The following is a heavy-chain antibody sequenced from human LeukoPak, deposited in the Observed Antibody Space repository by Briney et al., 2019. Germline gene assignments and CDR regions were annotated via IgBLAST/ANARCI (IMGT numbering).Heavy chain of an antibody. CDR2: ISYDGSNK. V-gene: IGHV3-30*18. CDR3: AKAHMGDHGMDV. Sequence: GRSLRLSCAASGFTFSSYGMHWVRQAPGKGLEWVAVISYDGSNKYYADSVKGRFTISRDNSKNTLYLQMNSLRAEDTAVYYCAKAHMGDHGMDVWGQGTTVTVSS. D-gene: IGHD1-26*01. CDR1: GFTFSSYG. J-gene: IGHJ6*02.